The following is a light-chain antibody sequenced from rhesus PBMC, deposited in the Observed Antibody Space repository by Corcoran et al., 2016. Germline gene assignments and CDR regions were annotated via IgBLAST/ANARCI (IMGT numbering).Light chain of an antibody. V-gene: IGLV1S2*01. CDR2: KSD. Sequence: QSALTQPPSVSGAPGQRVTISCTGSTSTMGTNDGLQWYQQLPGTAPKLLIYKSDKRPSGVSDRFSGSQSGPSASLTITGLQSEDEADYYCQSYDSSLIGAIFGSGTRLTVL. J-gene: IGLJ1*01. CDR1: TSTMGTND. CDR3: QSYDSSLIGAI.